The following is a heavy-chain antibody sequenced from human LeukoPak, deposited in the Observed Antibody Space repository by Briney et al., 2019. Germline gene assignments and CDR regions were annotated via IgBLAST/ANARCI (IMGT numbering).Heavy chain of an antibody. D-gene: IGHD4-17*01. V-gene: IGHV3-7*01. CDR1: GFTFSSYW. J-gene: IGHJ6*03. Sequence: GALRLSCAASGFTFSSYWMSWVRQAPGKGLEWVANIKQDGSEKYYVDSVKGRFTISRDNAKNSLYLQMNSLRAEDTAVYYCARRSTVRDDYYYYYMDVWGKGTRSPSP. CDR2: IKQDGSEK. CDR3: ARRSTVRDDYYYYYMDV.